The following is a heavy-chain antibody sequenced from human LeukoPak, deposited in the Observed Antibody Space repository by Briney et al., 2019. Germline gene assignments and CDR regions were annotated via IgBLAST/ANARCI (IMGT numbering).Heavy chain of an antibody. Sequence: PGGSLRLSCAASGFSFSSYWMYWVRQAPGKGLVWVSRINTDGSVITYADSVKGRFTISRDNAKNTLYLQMNGLRAEDTAVYYCARIPATGTALDCWGQGTLVTVSS. D-gene: IGHD6-13*01. V-gene: IGHV3-74*01. CDR3: ARIPATGTALDC. CDR2: INTDGSVI. J-gene: IGHJ4*02. CDR1: GFSFSSYW.